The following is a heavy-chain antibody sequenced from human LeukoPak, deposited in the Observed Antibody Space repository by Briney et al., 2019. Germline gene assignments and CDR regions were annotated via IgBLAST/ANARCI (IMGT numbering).Heavy chain of an antibody. CDR3: AKGAGQWLVPSEYFQY. D-gene: IGHD6-19*01. CDR2: ISSGGHST. V-gene: IGHV3-23*01. Sequence: EGSLRPSCAASGFTYSNYAMTWVRQAPGKGLGWVSSISSGGHSTYYAGSVEGRFTISRDNSKNTLYLQMNSLRAEDTAVYYCAKGAGQWLVPSEYFQYWGQGTLVTVSS. CDR1: GFTYSNYA. J-gene: IGHJ1*01.